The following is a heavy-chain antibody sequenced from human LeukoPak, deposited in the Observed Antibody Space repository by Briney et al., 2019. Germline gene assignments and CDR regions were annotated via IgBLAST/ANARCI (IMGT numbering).Heavy chain of an antibody. CDR1: GFTFSSYS. V-gene: IGHV3-21*01. CDR2: ISSSSYI. CDR3: ARAPYVYSGHHDY. Sequence: GGSLRLSCAASGFTFSSYSMNWVRQAPGKGLEWVSSISSSSYIYYADSVKGRFTISRDNAKNSLYLQMNSLRAEETAVYYCARAPYVYSGHHDYWGQGTLVTVSS. D-gene: IGHD3-16*01. J-gene: IGHJ4*02.